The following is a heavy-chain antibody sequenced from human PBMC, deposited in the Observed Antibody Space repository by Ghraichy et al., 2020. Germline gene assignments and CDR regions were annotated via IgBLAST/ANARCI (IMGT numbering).Heavy chain of an antibody. CDR3: AKFARDWPNEYLQH. CDR1: GFTFRTYA. V-gene: IGHV3-23*01. J-gene: IGHJ1*01. CDR2: ITDNGGTT. D-gene: IGHD3/OR15-3a*01. Sequence: GGSLRLSCAASGFTFRTYAMSWVRQAPGKGLEWVSAITDNGGTTYDAESVKGRFTISRDNSKNTLFLQMNSLRGEDKAVYYCAKFARDWPNEYLQHWGQGALVTVSS.